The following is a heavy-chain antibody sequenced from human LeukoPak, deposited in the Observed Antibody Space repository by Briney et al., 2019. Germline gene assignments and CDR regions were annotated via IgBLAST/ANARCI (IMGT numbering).Heavy chain of an antibody. CDR2: FDPEDGET. CDR1: GYTLTELS. Sequence: APVKVPCKVSGYTLTELSMHWVRQAPGKGLEWMGGFDPEDGETIYAQKFQGRVTMTEDTSTDTAYMELSSLRSEDTAVYYCATVREYCSGGSCPALNWFDPWGQGTLVTVSS. J-gene: IGHJ5*02. V-gene: IGHV1-24*01. CDR3: ATVREYCSGGSCPALNWFDP. D-gene: IGHD2-15*01.